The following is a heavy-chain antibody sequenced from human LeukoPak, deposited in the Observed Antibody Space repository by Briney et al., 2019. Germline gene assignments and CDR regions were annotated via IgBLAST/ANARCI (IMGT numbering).Heavy chain of an antibody. V-gene: IGHV3-23*01. CDR1: GFTFSSYA. CDR2: ITGNGGDT. J-gene: IGHJ4*02. D-gene: IGHD6-6*01. CDR3: AKGSSSSRPYYFDY. Sequence: VGSLRLSCAASGFTFSSYAMSWVRQTPGKGLEWVSPITGNGGDTYSADSVKGRLTISRDNSKNTLYLQMDSLRAEDAAVYYCAKGSSSSRPYYFDYWGQGTLVTVSS.